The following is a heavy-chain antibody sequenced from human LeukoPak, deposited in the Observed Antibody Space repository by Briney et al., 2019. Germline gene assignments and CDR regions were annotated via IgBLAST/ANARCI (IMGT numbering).Heavy chain of an antibody. CDR2: ISYDGSNK. Sequence: GGSLRXSCAASGFTFSSYGMHWVRQAPGKGLEWVAVISYDGSNKYYADSVKGGFTISRDNSKNTLYMQMNSLRAEETAVYYWXRXXPPXRQYXSSGYYSYYFDYWGQGTLVTVSS. V-gene: IGHV3-30*03. J-gene: IGHJ4*02. CDR3: XRXXPPXRQYXSSGYYSYYFDY. D-gene: IGHD3-22*01. CDR1: GFTFSSYG.